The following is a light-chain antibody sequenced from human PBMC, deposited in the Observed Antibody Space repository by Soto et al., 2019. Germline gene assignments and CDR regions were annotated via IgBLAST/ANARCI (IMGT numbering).Light chain of an antibody. CDR2: GAS. CDR1: QSVSSSY. V-gene: IGKV3-20*01. CDR3: EQYGSSPPWT. J-gene: IGKJ1*01. Sequence: EIVLTQSPGTLSLSPGERATLSCRASQSVSSSYLAWYQQKPGQAPRLLIYGASSRATGIPDRFSGSGSGTVFELTISRLEPEDFAVYYCEQYGSSPPWTVGQGTKVEIK.